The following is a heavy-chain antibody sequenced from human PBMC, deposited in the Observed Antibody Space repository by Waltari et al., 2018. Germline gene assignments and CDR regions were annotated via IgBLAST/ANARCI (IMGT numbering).Heavy chain of an antibody. CDR2: IRYEGSNK. Sequence: QVQLVESGGGVVQPGGSLRLSCAASGFTFSSYGMHWVRQAPGKGLEGVEFIRYEGSNKYYADSVKGRFTISRDNSKNTLYLQMNSRRAEDTAVYYCAKDADAGYSSSWFGYWGQGTLVTVSS. CDR1: GFTFSSYG. D-gene: IGHD6-13*01. J-gene: IGHJ5*01. V-gene: IGHV3-30*02. CDR3: AKDADAGYSSSWFGY.